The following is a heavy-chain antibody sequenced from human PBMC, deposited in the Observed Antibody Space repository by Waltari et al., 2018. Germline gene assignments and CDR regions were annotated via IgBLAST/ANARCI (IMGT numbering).Heavy chain of an antibody. J-gene: IGHJ4*02. CDR3: ARGASEYYYGSGSYYPFDY. Sequence: QVQLVQSGAEVKKPGSSVKVSCKASGGTFSSYAISWVRQAPGQGLEWMGGIIHILGIANYAQKFQGRVTITADKSTSTAYMELSSLRSEDTAVYYCARGASEYYYGSGSYYPFDYWGQGTLVTVSS. CDR2: IIHILGIA. CDR1: GGTFSSYA. D-gene: IGHD3-10*01. V-gene: IGHV1-69*10.